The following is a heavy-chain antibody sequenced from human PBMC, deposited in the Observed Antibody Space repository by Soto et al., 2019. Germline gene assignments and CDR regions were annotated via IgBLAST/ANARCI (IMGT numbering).Heavy chain of an antibody. CDR1: GGSFSGYY. V-gene: IGHV4-34*01. Sequence: PSEILSLTCAVYGGSFSGYYWSWIRQPPGKGLEWIGEINHSGSTNYNPSLKSRVTISVDTSKNQFSLKLSSVTAADTAVYYCARGGITIFGVVISFNPWGQGTLVTVSS. J-gene: IGHJ5*02. CDR3: ARGGITIFGVVISFNP. CDR2: INHSGST. D-gene: IGHD3-3*01.